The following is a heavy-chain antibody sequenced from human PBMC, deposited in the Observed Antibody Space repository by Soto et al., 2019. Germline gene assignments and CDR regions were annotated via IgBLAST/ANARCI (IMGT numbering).Heavy chain of an antibody. Sequence: GGSLRLSCSASGFTFSSYAMSWVRQAPGKGLEWVSGISGSVGRTYYADSVKGRFTISRDNSKHTLYLQMNSLRAEDTAVYYCAKADDFWSGYHIYYYYGMDVWGQGTTVTVSS. D-gene: IGHD3-3*01. CDR2: ISGSVGRT. CDR1: GFTFSSYA. CDR3: AKADDFWSGYHIYYYYGMDV. J-gene: IGHJ6*02. V-gene: IGHV3-23*01.